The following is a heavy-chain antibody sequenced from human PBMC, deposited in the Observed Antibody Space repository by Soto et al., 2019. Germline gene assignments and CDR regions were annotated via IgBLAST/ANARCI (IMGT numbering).Heavy chain of an antibody. Sequence: ALVKVCCKASGYTFTSYYMHWVRQAPGQGLERMGIINPSGGSTSYAQTFQARVTMTRDTSTSTVYMELSSLRSEDTAVYYCASDSALWVNCMDVCGQGTKFTVS. CDR1: GYTFTSYY. CDR2: INPSGGST. V-gene: IGHV1-46*01. J-gene: IGHJ6*02. CDR3: ASDSALWVNCMDV. D-gene: IGHD3-16*01.